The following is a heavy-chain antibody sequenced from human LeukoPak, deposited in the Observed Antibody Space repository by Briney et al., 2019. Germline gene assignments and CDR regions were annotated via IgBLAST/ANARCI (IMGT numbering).Heavy chain of an antibody. CDR2: ISSSGSTI. CDR3: ARARDGYNSGAFDI. Sequence: PGGSLRLSCAASGFTFSDYYMSWIRQAPGKGLEWVSYISSSGSTIYYADSVKGRFTISRDNAKNSLYPQMNSLRAEDTAVYYCARARDGYNSGAFDIWGQGTMVTVSS. V-gene: IGHV3-11*04. CDR1: GFTFSDYY. J-gene: IGHJ3*02. D-gene: IGHD5-24*01.